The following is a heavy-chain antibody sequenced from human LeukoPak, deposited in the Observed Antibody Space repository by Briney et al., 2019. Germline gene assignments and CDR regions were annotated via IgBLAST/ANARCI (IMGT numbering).Heavy chain of an antibody. Sequence: GESLRLSCAASGFNVSTNYMSWARQAPGKGLEWVSIIYGGGGTYYADSVKGRFTISRDNSKNTVFLQMNSLRAEDTAVYYCARDATGPESYWGQGTLVTVSS. J-gene: IGHJ4*02. V-gene: IGHV3-66*01. CDR3: ARDATGPESY. D-gene: IGHD4-17*01. CDR2: IYGGGGT. CDR1: GFNVSTNY.